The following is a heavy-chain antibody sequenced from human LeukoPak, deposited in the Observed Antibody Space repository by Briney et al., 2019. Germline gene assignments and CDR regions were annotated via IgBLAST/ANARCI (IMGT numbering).Heavy chain of an antibody. D-gene: IGHD6-13*01. J-gene: IGHJ3*02. CDR1: GFTFSSYA. Sequence: GGSLRLSCAASGFTFSSYAMSWVRQAPGKGLEWVSAISGSGGSTYYADSVKGRFTISRDNSKNTLYLQMNSLRAEDTAVYYCARARRSWYDPDAFDIWGQGTMVTVSS. CDR2: ISGSGGST. CDR3: ARARRSWYDPDAFDI. V-gene: IGHV3-23*01.